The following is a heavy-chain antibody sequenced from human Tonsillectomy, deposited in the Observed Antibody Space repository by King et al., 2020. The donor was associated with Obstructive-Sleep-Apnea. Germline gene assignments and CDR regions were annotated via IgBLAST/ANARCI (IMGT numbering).Heavy chain of an antibody. CDR1: GGSISSYY. Sequence: LQLQESGPGLVKPSETLSLTCTVSGGSISSYYWSWIRQPPGKGLEWIGYIYYSGSTNYNPSLKGRVTISVDTSKNQFSLNLSPVTAADTAVYYCARSTYYYYGMDVWGQGTTVTVSS. CDR3: ARSTYYYYGMDV. CDR2: IYYSGST. J-gene: IGHJ6*02. V-gene: IGHV4-59*08.